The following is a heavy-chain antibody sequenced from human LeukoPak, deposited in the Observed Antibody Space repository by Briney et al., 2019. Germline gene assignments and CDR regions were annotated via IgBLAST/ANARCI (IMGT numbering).Heavy chain of an antibody. V-gene: IGHV1-69*01. D-gene: IGHD1-26*01. CDR1: GGTFSSYA. Sequence: GASVQVSRKASGGTFSSYAISWVRPAPGQGLEWMGGIIPIFGTANYAQKFQGRVTITADESTSTAYMELSSLRSEDTAVYYCARDVPRYSGSYYYYYGMDVWGQGTTVTVSS. J-gene: IGHJ6*02. CDR3: ARDVPRYSGSYYYYYGMDV. CDR2: IIPIFGTA.